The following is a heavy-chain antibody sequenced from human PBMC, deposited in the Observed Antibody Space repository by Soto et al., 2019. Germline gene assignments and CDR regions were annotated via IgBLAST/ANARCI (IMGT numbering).Heavy chain of an antibody. CDR2: INSDGTYT. V-gene: IGHV3-74*01. D-gene: IGHD4-17*01. Sequence: EVQLVESGGDLVQPGGSLRLSCEVSGFTVRNYWMHWVRQAPRKGLVWVARINSDGTYTTYADSVNGRFTISRDTAKNTLYLQMNGLRAEDTAVYYCAKGEEFYGVGDFDHWGQGTLVTVSS. CDR1: GFTVRNYW. CDR3: AKGEEFYGVGDFDH. J-gene: IGHJ4*02.